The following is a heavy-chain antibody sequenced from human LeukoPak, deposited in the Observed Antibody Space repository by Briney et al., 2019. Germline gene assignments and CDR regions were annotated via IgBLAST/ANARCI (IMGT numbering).Heavy chain of an antibody. Sequence: SETLSLTCTVSGGSISSSTYYWGWIRPPPGQGLEWIGSIYYSGSNYYNPSLKSRVTISIDTSKNQFSLRLTSVTAADTAVYHCATIAVVGKPTPWGQGTLVTVSS. J-gene: IGHJ5*02. V-gene: IGHV4-39*01. CDR2: IYYSGSN. D-gene: IGHD6-19*01. CDR3: ATIAVVGKPTP. CDR1: GGSISSSTYY.